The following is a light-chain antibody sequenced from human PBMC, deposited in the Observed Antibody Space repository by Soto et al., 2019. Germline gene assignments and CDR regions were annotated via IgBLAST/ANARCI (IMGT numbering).Light chain of an antibody. CDR1: SSDVGGYNY. CDR3: SSYVGSNNSV. Sequence: QSALTQPPSASGSPGQSVTISCTGTSSDVGGYNYVSWYQQHPGKAPKLMIYEVSKRPSGVPDRFSGSKSGNTASLTVSGLQAEDEADYYCSSYVGSNNSVFGTGTKLTVL. CDR2: EVS. V-gene: IGLV2-8*01. J-gene: IGLJ1*01.